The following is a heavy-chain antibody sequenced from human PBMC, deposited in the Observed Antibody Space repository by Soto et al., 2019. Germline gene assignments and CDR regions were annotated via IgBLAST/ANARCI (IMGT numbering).Heavy chain of an antibody. D-gene: IGHD6-13*01. CDR3: VKDKYSSTWYYFHY. CDR1: GFSFGDYA. V-gene: IGHV3-9*01. Sequence: EVQLVESGGGLVQPGRSLRLSCTASGFSFGDYAMHWVRQAPGKGLEWVSGIGWNSGDIGYADSVRGRFTVSRDNSKNSLYLQMNSLRPEDTALYSCVKDKYSSTWYYFHYWGQGTPVTVSS. J-gene: IGHJ4*02. CDR2: IGWNSGDI.